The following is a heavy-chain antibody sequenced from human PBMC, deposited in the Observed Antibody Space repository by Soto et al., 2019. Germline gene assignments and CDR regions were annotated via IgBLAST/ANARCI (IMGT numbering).Heavy chain of an antibody. CDR2: IYYGGST. CDR3: ARDSHDSSGYPTGDAFDI. D-gene: IGHD3-22*01. J-gene: IGHJ3*02. Sequence: QVQLQESGPGLVKPSQTLSLTCTVSGGSISSGGYYWSWIRQHPGKGLEWIGYIYYGGSTYYNPSLKSRVTISVDTSKNQFSLKLRSVTAADTAVHYCARDSHDSSGYPTGDAFDIWGQGTMVTVSS. V-gene: IGHV4-31*03. CDR1: GGSISSGGYY.